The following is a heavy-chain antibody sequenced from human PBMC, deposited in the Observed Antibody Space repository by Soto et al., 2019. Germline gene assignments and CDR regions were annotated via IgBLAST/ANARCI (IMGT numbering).Heavy chain of an antibody. J-gene: IGHJ5*02. V-gene: IGHV4-34*01. D-gene: IGHD1-26*01. CDR2: SNHSGST. CDR3: ARAWGSYYGADWFDP. Sequence: LTCAVYGGSFSGYYWSWIRQPPGKGLEWIGESNHSGSTNYNPSLKSRVTISVDTSKKQFSLKLSSVTAADTAVYYCARAWGSYYGADWFDPWGQGTLGTVSS. CDR1: GGSFSGYY.